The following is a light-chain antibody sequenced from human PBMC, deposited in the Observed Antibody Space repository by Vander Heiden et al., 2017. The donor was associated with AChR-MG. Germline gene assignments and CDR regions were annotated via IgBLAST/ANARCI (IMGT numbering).Light chain of an antibody. J-gene: IGKJ2*01. Sequence: DIQMTPSPLTLSASVADRVTITCRASQSIGSWLAWYQQKPGKAPKLLIYKASSLESGVPSRFSGSACGTEFTLTISSRQPDDFVTYYCQHYNSYSMYTFGQGTKLEIK. CDR2: KAS. CDR3: QHYNSYSMYT. CDR1: QSIGSW. V-gene: IGKV1-5*03.